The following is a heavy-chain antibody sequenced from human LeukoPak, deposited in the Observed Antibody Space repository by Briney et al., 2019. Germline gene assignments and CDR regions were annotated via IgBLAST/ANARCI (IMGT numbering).Heavy chain of an antibody. CDR1: GYTFTGYY. Sequence: ASVKVSCKASGYTFTGYYIHWVRQAPGQGLEWMGYINPNSGGTNYAQKFQGRVTMTRDTSISTAYMELSRLRSDDTAVYYCARGHGSGSYYSSGWFDPWGQGTLVTVSS. V-gene: IGHV1-2*02. D-gene: IGHD3-10*01. CDR3: ARGHGSGSYYSSGWFDP. CDR2: INPNSGGT. J-gene: IGHJ5*02.